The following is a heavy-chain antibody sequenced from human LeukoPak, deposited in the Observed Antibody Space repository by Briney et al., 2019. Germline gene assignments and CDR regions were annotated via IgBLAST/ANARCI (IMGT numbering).Heavy chain of an antibody. CDR3: AREGDLVVSAAMASWFEA. CDR2: IYTSGST. Sequence: SETLSLTCTVSGGSISSYYWSWIRQPPGKGLEWIGRIYTSGSTNYNPSLKSRVTMSVDTSKNQFALKLSSAAAAATAVYYCAREGDLVVSAAMASWFEAWGQGTPVT. V-gene: IGHV4-4*07. CDR1: GGSISSYY. D-gene: IGHD2-2*01. J-gene: IGHJ5*02.